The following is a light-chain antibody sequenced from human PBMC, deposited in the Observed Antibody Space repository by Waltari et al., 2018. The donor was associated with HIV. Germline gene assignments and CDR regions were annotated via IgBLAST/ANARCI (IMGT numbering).Light chain of an antibody. CDR2: EVS. CDR3: SSYAGSNNLV. Sequence: QSALTQPPSASGSPGQSVTISCTGTSSDVGPYDYVYWYQQHPGKAPKLMIYEVSTRPAVVPDRFSGSKSANTASLTVSGLQEDDEADYYCSSYAGSNNLVFGGGTKLTVL. CDR1: SSDVGPYDY. V-gene: IGLV2-8*01. J-gene: IGLJ3*02.